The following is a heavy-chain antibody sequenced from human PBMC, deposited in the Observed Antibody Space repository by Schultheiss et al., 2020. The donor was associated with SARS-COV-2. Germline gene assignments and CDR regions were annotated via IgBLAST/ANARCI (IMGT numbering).Heavy chain of an antibody. J-gene: IGHJ4*02. Sequence: GGSLRLSCAASGFTFSSYGMHWVRQAPGKGLEWVAVISYDGSNKYYADSVKGRFTISRDNSKNTLYLQMNSLRAEDTAVYYCARGPMVDLGCFDSWGQGTLVTVSS. V-gene: IGHV3-30*03. CDR2: ISYDGSNK. D-gene: IGHD3-10*01. CDR1: GFTFSSYG. CDR3: ARGPMVDLGCFDS.